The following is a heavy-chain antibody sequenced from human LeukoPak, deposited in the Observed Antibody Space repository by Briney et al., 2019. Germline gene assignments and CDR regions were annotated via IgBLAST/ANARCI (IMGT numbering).Heavy chain of an antibody. V-gene: IGHV4-59*08. CDR1: GGSISSYY. Sequence: PSETLSLTCSVSGGSISSYYWSWIRQPPGRGLEWIGYIYYSGRTSYNPSLKSRVTISVDTSKNQFSLKVRSVTAADTAVYYCARGDCSSTICYSPMDVWGKGTTVTVSS. CDR2: IYYSGRT. D-gene: IGHD2-2*01. CDR3: ARGDCSSTICYSPMDV. J-gene: IGHJ6*03.